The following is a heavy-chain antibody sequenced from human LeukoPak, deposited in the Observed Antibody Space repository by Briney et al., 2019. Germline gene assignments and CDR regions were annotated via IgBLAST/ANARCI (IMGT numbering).Heavy chain of an antibody. D-gene: IGHD5-24*01. CDR1: GGSIGYYY. J-gene: IGHJ3*02. CDR3: ARHVTISGPYDASDI. CDR2: IYYSGGT. V-gene: IGHV4-59*08. Sequence: SETLSLTCTVSGGSIGYYYWSWIRQPPGKGLEWIGYIYYSGGTDYNPSLKSRVTISVDTSKNQFSLKLRSVTAADTAVYYCARHVTISGPYDASDIWGQGTMVTVSP.